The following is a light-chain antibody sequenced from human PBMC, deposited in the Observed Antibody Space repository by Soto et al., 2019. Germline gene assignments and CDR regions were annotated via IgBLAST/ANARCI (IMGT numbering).Light chain of an antibody. Sequence: DIQMTQSPSSLSASVGDRVTITCRASQSISSYLNWNQQKPGKAPKLLIYAASSLQSGVPSRFSGSGSGTEFTLTISSLQPKDFATYYCQQSYSTPHTFGQGTKLEIK. V-gene: IGKV1-39*01. CDR1: QSISSY. CDR3: QQSYSTPHT. CDR2: AAS. J-gene: IGKJ2*01.